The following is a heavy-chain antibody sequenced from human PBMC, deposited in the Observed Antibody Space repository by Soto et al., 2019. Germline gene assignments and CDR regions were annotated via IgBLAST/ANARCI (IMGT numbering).Heavy chain of an antibody. V-gene: IGHV3-48*02. D-gene: IGHD1-26*01. J-gene: IGHJ6*02. Sequence: LRLSCAASGFTISTYHLNWVRQAPGKGLEWVSYISTDLRALYYADSVRGRFTISRDNAKNSLYLQMTSLRDEDTGVYYCTRDGRRGYDMDVWGQGTTVTASS. CDR1: GFTISTYH. CDR3: TRDGRRGYDMDV. CDR2: ISTDLRAL.